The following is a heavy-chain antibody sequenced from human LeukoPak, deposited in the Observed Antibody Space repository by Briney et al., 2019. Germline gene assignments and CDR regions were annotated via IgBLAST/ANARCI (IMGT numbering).Heavy chain of an antibody. CDR1: GGSFSGYY. CDR2: INHSGST. Sequence: PSETLSLTCAVYGGSFSGYYWSWIRQPPGKGLEWIGEINHSGSTNYNPSLKSRVTISVDTSKNQFSLKLSSVTAADTAVYYCARVGAYSGSFSAFDYWGQGTLVTVSS. J-gene: IGHJ4*02. V-gene: IGHV4-34*01. D-gene: IGHD6-6*01. CDR3: ARVGAYSGSFSAFDY.